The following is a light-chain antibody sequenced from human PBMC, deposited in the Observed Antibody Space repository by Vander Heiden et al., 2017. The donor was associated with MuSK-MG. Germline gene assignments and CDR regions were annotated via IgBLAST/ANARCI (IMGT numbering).Light chain of an antibody. CDR2: DVI. Sequence: QSALTQPRSVSWSLGQSVTIPCTGDGTYVGNYDYVSWYQQHPAKAPNLMIYDVIERPSGVPDRFSGSKAGNTASLTISGLQAEDEADYYCCSYVGSHSWVFGGGTKLTV. J-gene: IGLJ3*02. CDR1: GTYVGNYDY. CDR3: CSYVGSHSWV. V-gene: IGLV2-11*01.